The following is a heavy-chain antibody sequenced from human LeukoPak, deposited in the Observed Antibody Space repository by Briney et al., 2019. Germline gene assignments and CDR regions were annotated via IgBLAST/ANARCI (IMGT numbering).Heavy chain of an antibody. CDR1: GFTFSSYS. Sequence: PGGSLRLSCAASGFTFSSYSMNWVRQAPGKGLEWVSSISSSSSYIYYADSVKGRFTISRDNAKNSLYLQMNSLRAEDTAVYYCARTIYGSGYYYVDAFDIWGQGTMVTVSS. CDR3: ARTIYGSGYYYVDAFDI. CDR2: ISSSSSYI. V-gene: IGHV3-21*01. D-gene: IGHD3-22*01. J-gene: IGHJ3*02.